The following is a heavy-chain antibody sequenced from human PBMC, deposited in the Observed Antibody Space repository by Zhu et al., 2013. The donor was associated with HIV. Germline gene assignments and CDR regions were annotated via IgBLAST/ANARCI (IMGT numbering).Heavy chain of an antibody. Sequence: CAASGFTFSTYSMNWVRQAPGKGLEWVSYISDSSRAIYYADSVKGRFTISRDNAKNSLYLQMNSLRVEDTAVYYCARGINSGVIIMFFDFWGQGTLVAVSS. CDR3: ARGINSGVIIMFFDF. J-gene: IGHJ4*02. CDR1: GFTFSTYS. V-gene: IGHV3-48*04. D-gene: IGHD3-10*01. CDR2: ISDSSRAI.